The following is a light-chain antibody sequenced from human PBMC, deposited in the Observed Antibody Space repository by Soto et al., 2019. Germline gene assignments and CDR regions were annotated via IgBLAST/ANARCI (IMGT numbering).Light chain of an antibody. V-gene: IGLV2-8*01. CDR3: SSYAGSNNLGV. J-gene: IGLJ1*01. Sequence: QSVLTQPPSASGSPGQSVTISCTGTSSDVGGYNYVSWYQQHPGKAPKLMIYEVSKRPSCVPDRFSGSKSGNTASLTVSGLQAEDEADYYCSSYAGSNNLGVFGTGTKLTVL. CDR1: SSDVGGYNY. CDR2: EVS.